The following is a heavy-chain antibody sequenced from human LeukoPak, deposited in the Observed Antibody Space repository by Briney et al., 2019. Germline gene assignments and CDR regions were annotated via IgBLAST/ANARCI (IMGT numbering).Heavy chain of an antibody. CDR1: GYTFTSYA. Sequence: ASVKVSCKASGYTFTSYAMNWVRQAPGQGLEWMGWINTNTGNPTYAQGFTGRFVFSLDTSVSTAYLQIGSLKAEDTAVYYCARGLMDNFDSSGYYSYWGQGTLVTVSS. J-gene: IGHJ4*02. D-gene: IGHD3-22*01. CDR3: ARGLMDNFDSSGYYSY. V-gene: IGHV7-4-1*01. CDR2: INTNTGNP.